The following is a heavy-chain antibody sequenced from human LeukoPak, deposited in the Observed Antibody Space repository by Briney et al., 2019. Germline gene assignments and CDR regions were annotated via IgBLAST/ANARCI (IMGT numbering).Heavy chain of an antibody. J-gene: IGHJ4*02. CDR1: GYIFSNYW. V-gene: IGHV5-10-1*01. CDR3: ARQTTVTTQSDY. D-gene: IGHD4-17*01. CDR2: IDPIDSYT. Sequence: GESLKISCKGSGYIFSNYWISWVRQMPGKGLEWVGRIDPIDSYTNYSPSFQGHVTMSVDKSTSTAYLQWSSLKASDTAMYYCARQTTVTTQSDYWGQGTLVTVSS.